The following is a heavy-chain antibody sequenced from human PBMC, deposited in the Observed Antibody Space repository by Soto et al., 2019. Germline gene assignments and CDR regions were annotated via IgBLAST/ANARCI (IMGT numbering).Heavy chain of an antibody. Sequence: EVQLVESGGGLVQPGGSLKLSCAASAFTFSTYDMNWVRQAPGKGLEWVSYISSSGATIYYADSVQGRFTISRDNAKNSLLLEMHSLRDEDTAVYYCARAFGFYDTYGYYGAFYYYGMDVWGQGTTVTVSS. V-gene: IGHV3-48*02. CDR2: ISSSGATI. CDR3: ARAFGFYDTYGYYGAFYYYGMDV. J-gene: IGHJ6*02. CDR1: AFTFSTYD. D-gene: IGHD3-22*01.